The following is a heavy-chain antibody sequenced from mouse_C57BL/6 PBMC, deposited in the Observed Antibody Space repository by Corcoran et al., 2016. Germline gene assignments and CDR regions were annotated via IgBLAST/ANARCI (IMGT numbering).Heavy chain of an antibody. CDR1: GYTFTTYG. CDR2: INTYSGVP. V-gene: IGHV9-3*01. Sequence: QIQLVQSGPELKKPGETVKISCKASGYTFTTYGMSWVKQAPGKGLKLMGWINTYSGVPTYADDFKGRFAFSLETSASTAYLQINNLKNEDTATYFWARYRDPYYFDYWGQGTTLTVSS. D-gene: IGHD3-3*01. J-gene: IGHJ2*01. CDR3: ARYRDPYYFDY.